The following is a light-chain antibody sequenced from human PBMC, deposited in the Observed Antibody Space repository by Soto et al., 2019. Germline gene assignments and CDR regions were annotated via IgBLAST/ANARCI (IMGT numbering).Light chain of an antibody. CDR2: EVS. Sequence: QSALTQPASVSGSPGQSITISCTGISSNIGSYNLVSWYQQHPGKVPHLIIYEVSKRPSGVSNRFSGSKSGNTASLTISGLQTEDEADYYCCSYAANSAYVFGTGTKLTVL. CDR1: SSNIGSYNL. J-gene: IGLJ1*01. CDR3: CSYAANSAYV. V-gene: IGLV2-23*02.